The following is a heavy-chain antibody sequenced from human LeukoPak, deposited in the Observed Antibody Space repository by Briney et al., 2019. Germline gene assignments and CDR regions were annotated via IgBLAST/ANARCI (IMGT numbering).Heavy chain of an antibody. V-gene: IGHV3-30*02. CDR2: IRYDGSNK. CDR1: GFTFSSYG. D-gene: IGHD3-9*01. J-gene: IGHJ4*02. CDR3: AKRRYFDWFPMIGYFDY. Sequence: GGSLRLSCAASGFTFSSYGIHWVRQAPGKGLEWVAFIRYDGSNKYYADSVKGRFTISRDNSKNTLYLQMNSLRAEDTAVYYCAKRRYFDWFPMIGYFDYWGQGTLVTVSS.